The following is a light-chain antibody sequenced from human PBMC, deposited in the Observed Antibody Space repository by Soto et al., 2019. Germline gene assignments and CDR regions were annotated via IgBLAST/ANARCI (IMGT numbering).Light chain of an antibody. Sequence: QSALTQPASVSGSPGQSITISCTEISSDVGGYNYVSWYQQHPGKAPKLMIYDVSNRPSGVSNRFSGSKSGNTGSLAISGLQAADEPDYYCSSYTSSSTLFGTGTKLTVL. J-gene: IGLJ1*01. CDR2: DVS. CDR3: SSYTSSSTL. V-gene: IGLV2-14*03. CDR1: SSDVGGYNY.